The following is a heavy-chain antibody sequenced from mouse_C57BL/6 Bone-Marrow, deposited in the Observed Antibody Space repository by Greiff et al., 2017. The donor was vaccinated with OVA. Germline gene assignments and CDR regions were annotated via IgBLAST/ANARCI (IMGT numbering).Heavy chain of an antibody. J-gene: IGHJ4*01. D-gene: IGHD2-5*01. CDR1: GFTFSSYG. V-gene: IGHV5-6*01. Sequence: VQGVESGGDLVKPGGSLKLSCAASGFTFSSYGMSWVRQTPDKRLEWVATISSGGSYTYYPDSVKGRFTISRDNAKNTLYLQMSSLKSEDTAMYYCARRRSNYYYYAMDYWGQGTSVTVSS. CDR2: ISSGGSYT. CDR3: ARRRSNYYYYAMDY.